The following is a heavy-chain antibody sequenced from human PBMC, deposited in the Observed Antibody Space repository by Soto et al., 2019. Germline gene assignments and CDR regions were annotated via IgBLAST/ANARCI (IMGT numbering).Heavy chain of an antibody. CDR2: IWYDGSNK. D-gene: IGHD2-15*01. Sequence: GGSLRLSCAASGFTFSSYGMHWVRQAPGKGLEWVAVIWYDGSNKYYADSVKGRFTISRDNSKNTLYLQMNSLRAEDTAVYYCARDAPRYCSGGSCQLFDYWGQGTLVTVSS. J-gene: IGHJ4*02. CDR3: ARDAPRYCSGGSCQLFDY. V-gene: IGHV3-33*01. CDR1: GFTFSSYG.